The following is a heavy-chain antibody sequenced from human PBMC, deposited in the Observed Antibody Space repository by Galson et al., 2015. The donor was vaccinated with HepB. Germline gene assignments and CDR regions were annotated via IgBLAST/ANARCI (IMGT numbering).Heavy chain of an antibody. V-gene: IGHV3-21*01. CDR3: ARGSRELLDKGPSAFDI. Sequence: SLRLSCAASQFTFNIYMMNWVRQAPGQGLEWVSSISSGSDYISYADSVKGRFTISRDNAKNSLYLHINSLGAEDTAVYYCARGSRELLDKGPSAFDIWGQGAMVTVSS. D-gene: IGHD1-7*01. J-gene: IGHJ3*02. CDR1: QFTFNIYM. CDR2: ISSGSDYI.